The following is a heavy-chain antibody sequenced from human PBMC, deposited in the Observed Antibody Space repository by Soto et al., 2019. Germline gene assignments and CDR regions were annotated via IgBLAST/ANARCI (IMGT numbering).Heavy chain of an antibody. CDR2: MNPNSGNT. CDR3: ARDCSSTSCRGPPDAFDI. Sequence: ASVKVSCKASGYTFTSYDINWVRQATGQGLEWMGWMNPNSGNTGYAQKFQGRVTMTRNTSISTAYMELSSLRSEDTAVYYCARDCSSTSCRGPPDAFDIWGQGTMVTGSS. V-gene: IGHV1-8*01. CDR1: GYTFTSYD. D-gene: IGHD2-2*01. J-gene: IGHJ3*02.